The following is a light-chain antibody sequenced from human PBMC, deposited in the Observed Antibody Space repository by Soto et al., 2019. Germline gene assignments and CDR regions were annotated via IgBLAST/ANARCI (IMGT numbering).Light chain of an antibody. J-gene: IGKJ3*01. CDR3: QQYNDWPPFT. V-gene: IGKV3-15*01. CDR2: GAS. Sequence: EIVMTQSPVTLSVSPGETATLSCRASQSVSSNLAWYQQRPGQAPRLLIYGASTRATGIPARFSGSGSGTEFTLTISSLQSEEFAVYYCQQYNDWPPFTFGPGTKVDIK. CDR1: QSVSSN.